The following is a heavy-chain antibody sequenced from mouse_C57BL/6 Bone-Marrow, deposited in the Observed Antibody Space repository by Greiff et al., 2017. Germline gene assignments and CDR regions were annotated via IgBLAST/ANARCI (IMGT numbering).Heavy chain of an antibody. J-gene: IGHJ1*03. D-gene: IGHD2-3*01. CDR3: ARGGDGYYVDWCFDV. V-gene: IGHV1-59*01. CDR1: GYTFTSYW. CDR2: IDPSDSYT. Sequence: VQLQQPGAELVRPGTSVKLSCKASGYTFTSYWMHWVKQRPGQGLEWIGVIDPSDSYTNYNQKFKGKATLTVDTSSSTAYMQLSSLTSVDSAVYYCARGGDGYYVDWCFDVWDTGTTITVSS.